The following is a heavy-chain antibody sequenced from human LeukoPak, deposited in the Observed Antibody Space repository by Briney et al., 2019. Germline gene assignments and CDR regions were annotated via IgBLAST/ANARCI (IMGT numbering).Heavy chain of an antibody. V-gene: IGHV3-23*01. J-gene: IGHJ4*02. CDR1: GFTFSNYA. CDR3: AKWGDYDVLTGYYVPDY. CDR2: ILGSGGST. Sequence: GASLRLSCAASGFTFSNYAMSWVRQAPGKGLEWVSAILGSGGSTYYADSVKGRFTVSRGNSKSTLYLQMNSLRAEGTALYYCAKWGDYDVLTGYYVPDYWGQGTLVTVSS. D-gene: IGHD3-9*01.